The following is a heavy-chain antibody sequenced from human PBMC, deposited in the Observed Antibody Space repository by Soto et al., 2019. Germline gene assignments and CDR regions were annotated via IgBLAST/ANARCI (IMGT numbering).Heavy chain of an antibody. Sequence: SVKVSCKASGGTFSSYAISWVRQAPGQGLEWMGGIIPIFGTANYAQKFQGRVTITADESTSTAYMELSSLRSKDTAVYYCARVPSGYSGYLFDYWGQGTLVTVSS. CDR2: IIPIFGTA. V-gene: IGHV1-69*13. CDR3: ARVPSGYSGYLFDY. J-gene: IGHJ4*02. D-gene: IGHD5-12*01. CDR1: GGTFSSYA.